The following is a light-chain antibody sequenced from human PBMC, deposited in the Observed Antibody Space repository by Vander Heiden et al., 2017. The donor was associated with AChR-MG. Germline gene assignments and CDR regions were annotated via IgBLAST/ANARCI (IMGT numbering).Light chain of an antibody. Sequence: QSPLTQPASVSGSPGQSITISCTGTSSDVGSYNYVTWYQQHPGKAPKLIIYDVSARPSGVSKRFSGSKSGSTASLTISGLQADDEAYYYCSSYTGTSALGIFGGGTKVTVL. J-gene: IGLJ2*01. CDR1: SSDVGSYNY. CDR3: SSYTGTSALGI. CDR2: DVS. V-gene: IGLV2-14*03.